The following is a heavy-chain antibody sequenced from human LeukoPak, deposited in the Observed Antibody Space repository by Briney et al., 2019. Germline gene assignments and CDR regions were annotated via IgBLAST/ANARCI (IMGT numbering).Heavy chain of an antibody. J-gene: IGHJ6*02. D-gene: IGHD3-3*01. CDR3: ARDLFLEWLLAQTQYYYYYGMDV. Sequence: SETLSLTCTVSGGSISSGDYYWSWIRQPPGKGLEWFGYIYYSGSTYYNPFLKSRVTISVDTSKNQFSLKLSSVTAADTAVYYCARDLFLEWLLAQTQYYYYYGMDVWGQGTTVTVSS. CDR1: GGSISSGDYY. CDR2: IYYSGST. V-gene: IGHV4-30-4*01.